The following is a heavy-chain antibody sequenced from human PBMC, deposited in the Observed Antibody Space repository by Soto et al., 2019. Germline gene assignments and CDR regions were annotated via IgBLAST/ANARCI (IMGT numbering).Heavy chain of an antibody. CDR3: AKVRGYDFYYYYYMDV. Sequence: GGSLRLSCAASGFTFSSYGMHWVRQAPGKGLEWVAVISYDGSNKYYADSVKGRFTISRDNSKNTLYLQMNSLRAEDTAVYYCAKVRGYDFYYYYYMDVWGKGTTVTVSS. CDR2: ISYDGSNK. J-gene: IGHJ6*03. V-gene: IGHV3-30*18. CDR1: GFTFSSYG. D-gene: IGHD5-12*01.